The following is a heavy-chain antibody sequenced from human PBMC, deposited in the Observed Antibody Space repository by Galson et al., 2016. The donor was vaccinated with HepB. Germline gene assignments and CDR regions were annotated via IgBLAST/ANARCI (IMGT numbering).Heavy chain of an antibody. D-gene: IGHD3/OR15-3a*01. CDR2: INPSGGST. J-gene: IGHJ4*02. Sequence: SVKVSCKASGYTFTSYYMHWVRQAPGQGLEWMGIINPSGGSTNYAQKLQGRVTVTRDTSTSTVYMELSSLRSEDTAVYYCARGTGTGGYFDYWGQGTLVTVSS. CDR3: ARGTGTGGYFDY. V-gene: IGHV1-46*01. CDR1: GYTFTSYY.